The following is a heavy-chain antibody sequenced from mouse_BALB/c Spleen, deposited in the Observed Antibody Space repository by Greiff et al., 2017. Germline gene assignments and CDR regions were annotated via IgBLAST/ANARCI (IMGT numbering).Heavy chain of an antibody. Sequence: QVQLQQSGAELAKPGASVKMSCKASGYTFTSYWMHWVKQRPGQGLEWIGYINPSTGYTEYNQKFKDKATLTADKSSSTAYMQLSSLTSEDSAVYYCARNGNYRHAMDYWGQGTSVTVSS. V-gene: IGHV1-7*01. CDR1: GYTFTSYW. CDR3: ARNGNYRHAMDY. CDR2: INPSTGYT. D-gene: IGHD2-1*01. J-gene: IGHJ4*01.